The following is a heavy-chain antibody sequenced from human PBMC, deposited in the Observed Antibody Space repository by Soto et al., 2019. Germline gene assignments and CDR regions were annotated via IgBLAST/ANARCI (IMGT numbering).Heavy chain of an antibody. J-gene: IGHJ5*02. CDR1: GGSISSGDYY. CDR2: IYYSGST. Sequence: SETLSLTCTVSGGSISSGDYYWSWIRQPPGKGLEWIGYIYYSGSTYYNPSLKSRVTISVDTSKNQFSLKLSSVTAADTAVYYCARVLPKYDFCSGYYSSWFDPWGQGTLVTVSS. D-gene: IGHD3-3*01. V-gene: IGHV4-30-4*01. CDR3: ARVLPKYDFCSGYYSSWFDP.